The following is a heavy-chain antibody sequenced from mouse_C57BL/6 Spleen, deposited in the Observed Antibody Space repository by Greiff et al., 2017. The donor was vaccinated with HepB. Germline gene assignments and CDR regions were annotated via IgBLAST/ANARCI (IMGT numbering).Heavy chain of an antibody. CDR2: IWSDGST. Sequence: QVQLKESGPGLVAPSQSLSITCTVSGFSLTSYGVHWVRQPPGKGLEWLVVIWSDGSTTYNSALKSRLSISKDNSKSQVFLKMNSLQTDDTAMYYCARKNYSNYGAMDYWGQGTSVTVSS. J-gene: IGHJ4*01. CDR1: GFSLTSYG. CDR3: ARKNYSNYGAMDY. V-gene: IGHV2-6*02. D-gene: IGHD2-5*01.